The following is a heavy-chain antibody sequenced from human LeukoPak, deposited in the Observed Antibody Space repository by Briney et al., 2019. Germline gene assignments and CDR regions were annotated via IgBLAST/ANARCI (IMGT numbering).Heavy chain of an antibody. CDR2: IQSDGSST. Sequence: PGGSLRLSCAASGFTFSTYWMHWVRQAPGKGLVWVSRIQSDGSSTSYADSVKGRFTISRDNAQNTLYLQMNSLRAEDTAVYYCAKDQGDGSGSYYKSPFDYWGQGTLVTVSS. CDR1: GFTFSTYW. V-gene: IGHV3-74*01. J-gene: IGHJ4*02. CDR3: AKDQGDGSGSYYKSPFDY. D-gene: IGHD3-10*01.